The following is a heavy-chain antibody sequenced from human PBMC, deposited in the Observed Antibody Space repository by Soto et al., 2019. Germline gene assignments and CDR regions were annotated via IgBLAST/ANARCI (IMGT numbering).Heavy chain of an antibody. Sequence: LTCTVSGGSISSHYWSWVRQAPGKGLEWIGHIYYRGSTTYNPSLRSRSTISVDTSNNQFSLKLDSVTTADTAVYYCARDGREASGMDVWGQGTKVTVSS. D-gene: IGHD1-26*01. J-gene: IGHJ6*02. CDR3: ARDGREASGMDV. CDR1: GGSISSHY. CDR2: IYYRGST. V-gene: IGHV4-59*11.